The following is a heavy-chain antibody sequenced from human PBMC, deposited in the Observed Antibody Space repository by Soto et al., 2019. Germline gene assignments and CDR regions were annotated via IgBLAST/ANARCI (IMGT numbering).Heavy chain of an antibody. J-gene: IGHJ6*02. D-gene: IGHD5-18*01. CDR2: IIPIFGTA. CDR1: GGTFSSYA. CDR3: ARTWIQLWSEGYYYYGMDV. V-gene: IGHV1-69*01. Sequence: QVQLVQSGAEVKKPGSSVKVSCKASGGTFSSYAISWVRQAPGQGLEWMGGIIPIFGTANYAQKFQGRVTIPADESTSTAYMELSSLRSEDTAVYYCARTWIQLWSEGYYYYGMDVWGQGTTVTVSS.